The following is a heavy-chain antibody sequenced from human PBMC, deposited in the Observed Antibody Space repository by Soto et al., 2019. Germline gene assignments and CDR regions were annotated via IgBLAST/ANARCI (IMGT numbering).Heavy chain of an antibody. V-gene: IGHV3-30*18. CDR2: ISYDGSNK. D-gene: IGHD5-12*01. CDR3: AKDSGYESGDSDYYGMDV. J-gene: IGHJ6*02. Sequence: GGSLRLSCAASGFTFSSYGMHWVRQAPGKGLEWVAVISYDGSNKYYADSVKGRFTISRDNSKNTLYLQMNSLRAEDTAMYYCAKDSGYESGDSDYYGMDVWGQGTTVTVSS. CDR1: GFTFSSYG.